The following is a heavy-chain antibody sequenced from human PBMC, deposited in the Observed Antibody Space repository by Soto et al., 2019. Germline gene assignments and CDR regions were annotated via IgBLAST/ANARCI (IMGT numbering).Heavy chain of an antibody. CDR2: ISSSSSYI. D-gene: IGHD3-22*01. V-gene: IGHV3-21*01. J-gene: IGHJ5*02. Sequence: GGSLRLSCAASGFTFSSYSMNWVRQAPGKGLEWVSSISSSSSYIYYADSVKGRFTISRDNAKNSLYLQMNSLRAEDTAVYYCARDPSGSSDWFDPWGQGTLVTVSS. CDR3: ARDPSGSSDWFDP. CDR1: GFTFSSYS.